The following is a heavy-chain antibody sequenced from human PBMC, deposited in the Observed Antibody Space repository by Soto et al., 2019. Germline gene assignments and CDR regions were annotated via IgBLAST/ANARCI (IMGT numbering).Heavy chain of an antibody. D-gene: IGHD2-2*01. CDR2: ISSNGGST. Sequence: GGSLRLSCSASGFTFSSYAMHWVRQAPGKGLEYVSAISSNGGSTYYADSVKGRFTISRDNSKNTLYLQMSSLRAEDTAVYFCVKAPLGYCSSTSCSADAFDIWGQGTMVTVSS. V-gene: IGHV3-64D*06. CDR1: GFTFSSYA. J-gene: IGHJ3*02. CDR3: VKAPLGYCSSTSCSADAFDI.